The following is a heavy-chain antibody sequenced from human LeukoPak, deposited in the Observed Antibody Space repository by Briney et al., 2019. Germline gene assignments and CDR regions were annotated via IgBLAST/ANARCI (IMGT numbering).Heavy chain of an antibody. CDR2: ISSSSSTI. D-gene: IGHD3-22*01. Sequence: GGSLRLSCAASGFTFSSYSINWVRQAPGKGLEWVSYISSSSSTIYYADSVKGRFTISRDNAKNSLYLQMNSLRDEDTAVYYCARDRQAYYYDSSGSDDHYFDYWGQGTLVTVSS. CDR3: ARDRQAYYYDSSGSDDHYFDY. CDR1: GFTFSSYS. J-gene: IGHJ4*02. V-gene: IGHV3-48*02.